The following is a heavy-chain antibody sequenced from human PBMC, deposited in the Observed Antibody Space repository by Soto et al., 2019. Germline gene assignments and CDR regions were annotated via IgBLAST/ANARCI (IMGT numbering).Heavy chain of an antibody. CDR2: IVPIYRTA. CDR3: VRDSGEKHYSS. D-gene: IGHD4-4*01. J-gene: IGHJ4*02. CDR1: GGTFSSYR. V-gene: IGHV1-69*13. Sequence: ASVKVSCKASGGTFSSYRINWVRQAPGQGLEWMGGIVPIYRTADSAQEFQGRVTITADESARTAYMELRSLKSRDPAVYYCVRDSGEKHYSSWGQGTLVTVAS.